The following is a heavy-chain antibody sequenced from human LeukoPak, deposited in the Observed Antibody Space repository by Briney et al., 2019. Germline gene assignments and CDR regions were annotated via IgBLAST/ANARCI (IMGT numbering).Heavy chain of an antibody. D-gene: IGHD3-3*01. CDR3: ARSTYYDFWRIDY. CDR1: GGSFSGYY. Sequence: SETLSLTCAVYGGSFSGYYWSWIRQPPGKGLEGIGEINHSGSTNYNPSLKSRVTISVDTSKNQFSLKLSSVTAADTAVYYCARSTYYDFWRIDYWGQGTLVTVSS. J-gene: IGHJ4*02. V-gene: IGHV4-34*01. CDR2: INHSGST.